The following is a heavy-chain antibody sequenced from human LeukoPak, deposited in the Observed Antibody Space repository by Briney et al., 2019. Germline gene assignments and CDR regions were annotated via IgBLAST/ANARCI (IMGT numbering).Heavy chain of an antibody. V-gene: IGHV4-38-2*01. CDR1: GYSISSGYY. CDR3: ARRITIFGVVIMEYFDY. Sequence: SETLSLTCAVSGYSISSGYYWGWIRQPPGKGLEWIGSIYHSGSTYYNPSLKSRVTISVDTSKNQFSLKLSSVTAADTAVYYCARRITIFGVVIMEYFDYWGQGTLVTVSS. D-gene: IGHD3-3*01. CDR2: IYHSGST. J-gene: IGHJ4*02.